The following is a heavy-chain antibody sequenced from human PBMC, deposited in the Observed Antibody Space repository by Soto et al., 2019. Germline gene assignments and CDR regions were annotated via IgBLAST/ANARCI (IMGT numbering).Heavy chain of an antibody. D-gene: IGHD3-3*01. CDR3: ARDVSSSYYDFWSGYSY. Sequence: QVQLLQSGAEVKKPGSSVKVSCKASGGTFSSYAISWVRQAPGQGLEWMGGIIPIFGTANYAQKFQGRVTITADESTSTAYMELSSLRSEDTAVYYCARDVSSSYYDFWSGYSYWGQGTLVTVSS. CDR2: IIPIFGTA. J-gene: IGHJ4*02. CDR1: GGTFSSYA. V-gene: IGHV1-69*01.